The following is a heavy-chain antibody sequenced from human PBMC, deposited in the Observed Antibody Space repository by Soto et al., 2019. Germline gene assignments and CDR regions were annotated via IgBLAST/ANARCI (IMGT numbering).Heavy chain of an antibody. D-gene: IGHD2-15*01. CDR1: GYTFTSYA. CDR3: ARVEDSSYSPLYYYYYGMDV. V-gene: IGHV1-3*01. Sequence: GASVKVSCKASGYTFTSYAMHWVRQAPGQRLEWMGWINAGNGNTKYSQKFQGRVTITRDTSASTAYMELSSLRSEDTAVYYCARVEDSSYSPLYYYYYGMDVWGQGTTVTVSS. CDR2: INAGNGNT. J-gene: IGHJ6*02.